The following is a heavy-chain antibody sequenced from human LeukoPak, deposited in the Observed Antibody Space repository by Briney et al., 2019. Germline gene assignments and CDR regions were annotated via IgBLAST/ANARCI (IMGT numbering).Heavy chain of an antibody. CDR2: IYTGDST. Sequence: GGSLRLSCAASGFTVSSNYMSWVRQAPGKGLEWVSVIYTGDSTYYADSVKGRFSISRGNSKNTLYLQMNSLRAEDTAVYYCASRSSGWHGIDYWGQGTLVTVSS. J-gene: IGHJ4*02. CDR1: GFTVSSNY. CDR3: ASRSSGWHGIDY. V-gene: IGHV3-66*01. D-gene: IGHD6-19*01.